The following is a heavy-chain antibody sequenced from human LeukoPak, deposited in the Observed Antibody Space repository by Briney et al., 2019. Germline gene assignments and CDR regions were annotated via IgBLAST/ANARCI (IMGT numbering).Heavy chain of an antibody. CDR1: GGSIGSYY. J-gene: IGHJ3*02. V-gene: IGHV4-59*01. CDR3: ARGNYFYDAFDI. CDR2: IYYSGST. D-gene: IGHD3-10*01. Sequence: PSETLSLTRTVSGGSIGSYYWSWLRQPPGKGLEGIGYIYYSGSTNYNPSLKSRVTISVDTSKNQFSLKLSSVTAADTAVYYCARGNYFYDAFDIWGQGTMVTVSS.